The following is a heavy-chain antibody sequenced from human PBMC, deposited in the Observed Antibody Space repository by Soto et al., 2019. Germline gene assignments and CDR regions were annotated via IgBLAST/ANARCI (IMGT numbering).Heavy chain of an antibody. CDR3: ARGSVTGTMNYYYYGMDV. J-gene: IGHJ6*02. CDR1: GYSFTSHY. CDR2: IYPGGVNI. D-gene: IGHD1-20*01. Sequence: ASVKVSCKAIGYSFTSHYMHWVRQAPGQGLEWMGTIYPGGVNIGYAQKFKGRVTMTRDTSTSTVYMELSSLRSEDTAVYYCARGSVTGTMNYYYYGMDVWGQGTTVTVSS. V-gene: IGHV1-46*01.